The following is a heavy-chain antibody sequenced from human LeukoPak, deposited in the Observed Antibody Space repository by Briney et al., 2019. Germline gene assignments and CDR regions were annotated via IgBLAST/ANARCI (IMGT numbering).Heavy chain of an antibody. J-gene: IGHJ4*02. V-gene: IGHV1-46*01. CDR1: QYTFTSYY. CDR2: FNPSGART. CDR3: ATRNAMDYDFWSGPTDY. D-gene: IGHD3-3*01. Sequence: GASVKVSCKASQYTFTSYYMQWVRQAPGQGVEWMGIFNPSGARTKYEQKFQGRGTMTRDTSTSTVYMELSSLRSEDTAVYYCATRNAMDYDFWSGPTDYWGQGTLVTVSS.